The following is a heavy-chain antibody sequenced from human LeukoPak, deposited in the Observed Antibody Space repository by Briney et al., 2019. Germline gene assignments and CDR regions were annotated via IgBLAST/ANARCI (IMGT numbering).Heavy chain of an antibody. V-gene: IGHV4-61*02. J-gene: IGHJ4*02. D-gene: IGHD3-9*01. CDR2: IYTSGST. CDR1: GGSISSGSYY. CDR3: ARGHDILTGYPSYYFDY. Sequence: SETLSLTCTVSGGSISSGSYYWSWIRQPAGKGLEWIGRIYTSGSTNYNPSLKSRVTISVDTSKNQFSLKLSSVTAADTAVYYCARGHDILTGYPSYYFDYWGQGTLVTVSS.